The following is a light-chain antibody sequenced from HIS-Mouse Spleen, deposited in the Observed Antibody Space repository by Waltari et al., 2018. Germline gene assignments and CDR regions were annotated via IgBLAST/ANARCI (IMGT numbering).Light chain of an antibody. Sequence: DIQLTQSPSFLSASVGDRVTITCRASQGISSYLAWYQQKPGKAPKLLIYAASTLQSGVPSRFSGSGSGTEFTLNISSLQPEDFATYYCQQLNSYPPTFGQGTKVEIK. V-gene: IGKV1-9*01. J-gene: IGKJ1*01. CDR2: AAS. CDR1: QGISSY. CDR3: QQLNSYPPT.